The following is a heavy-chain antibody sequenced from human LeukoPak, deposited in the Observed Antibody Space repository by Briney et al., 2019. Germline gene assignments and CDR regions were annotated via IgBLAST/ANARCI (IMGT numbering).Heavy chain of an antibody. J-gene: IGHJ4*02. CDR2: IYYSGST. V-gene: IGHV4-59*01. Sequence: SETLSLTCTVSGGSISSYYWSWIRQPPGKGLEWIGYIYYSGSTNYNPPLKSRVTISVDTSKNQFSLKLSSVTAADTAVYYCAGGPDYYDSSGYYSFDYWGQGTLVTVSS. D-gene: IGHD3-22*01. CDR3: AGGPDYYDSSGYYSFDY. CDR1: GGSISSYY.